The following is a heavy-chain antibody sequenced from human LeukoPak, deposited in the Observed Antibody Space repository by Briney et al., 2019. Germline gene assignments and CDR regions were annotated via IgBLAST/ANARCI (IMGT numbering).Heavy chain of an antibody. J-gene: IGHJ4*02. D-gene: IGHD3-10*01. CDR3: AREYASGSYRGYFDY. Sequence: GGSLRLSCAASGFIFSNYPMHCVRQAPGLGLEWVAVISPDGTNKYYADSVKGRFTVSRDNSKNTLCVQMNSLRAEDTAVYYCAREYASGSYRGYFDYWGQGTLVTVSS. V-gene: IGHV3-30*04. CDR2: ISPDGTNK. CDR1: GFIFSNYP.